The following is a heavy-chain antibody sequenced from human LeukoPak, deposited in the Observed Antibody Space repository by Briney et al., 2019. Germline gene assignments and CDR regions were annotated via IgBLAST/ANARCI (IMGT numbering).Heavy chain of an antibody. V-gene: IGHV3-74*01. J-gene: IGHJ4*02. D-gene: IGHD4-17*01. CDR1: GFTFSSYW. CDR2: TNRDGGST. Sequence: GGSLRLSCAASGFTFSSYWMHWVRQAPGKGLVWVSRTNRDGGSTNYADSVNGRLTISRDNAKNTRYRKMNSLRGENTAFYYCARGGDYGDYAAYWGQGTRLTVSS. CDR3: ARGGDYGDYAAY.